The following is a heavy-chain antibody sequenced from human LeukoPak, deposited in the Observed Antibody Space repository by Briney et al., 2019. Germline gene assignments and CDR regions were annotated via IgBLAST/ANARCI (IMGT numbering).Heavy chain of an antibody. J-gene: IGHJ1*01. CDR2: TYYRSKWYN. CDR3: ARGPYRGDSSGYPEYFQH. D-gene: IGHD3-22*01. CDR1: GDSVSSNSAA. Sequence: SQTLSLTCAISGDSVSSNSAAWNWIRQSPSRGLEWLGRTYYRSKWYNDYAVSVKSRITINPDTSKNQFSLQLNSVTPEDTAVYYCARGPYRGDSSGYPEYFQHWGQGTLVTVSS. V-gene: IGHV6-1*01.